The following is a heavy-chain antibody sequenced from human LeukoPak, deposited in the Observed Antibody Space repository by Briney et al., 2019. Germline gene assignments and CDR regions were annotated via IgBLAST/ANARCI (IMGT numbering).Heavy chain of an antibody. V-gene: IGHV3-23*01. J-gene: IGHJ4*01. D-gene: IGHD6-13*01. CDR1: GFTVSSNY. CDR3: ANSPYSSSLLDY. CDR2: ISGSGGST. Sequence: GGSLRLSCAASGFTVSSNYMSWVRQAPGKGLEWVSAISGSGGSTYYADSVKGRFTISRDNAKKSLYLQMNSLRAEDTAVYYCANSPYSSSLLDYWGHGTLVTVFS.